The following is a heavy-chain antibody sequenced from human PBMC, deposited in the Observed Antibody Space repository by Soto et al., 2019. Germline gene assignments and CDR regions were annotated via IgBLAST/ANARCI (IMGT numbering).Heavy chain of an antibody. CDR3: ARAPTVTSNFDC. CDR2: IYADGTT. V-gene: IGHV3-66*01. Sequence: EVQLVESGGGLVQPGGCLRLSCAASGLPVSHNFMSWVRQAPGQGLEWVSIIYADGTTRYADSVKGRFTISRANSKNTVYLLMSSLSAEDTAMYYCARAPTVTSNFDCWGQGTLVTVSS. J-gene: IGHJ4*02. CDR1: GLPVSHNF. D-gene: IGHD4-17*01.